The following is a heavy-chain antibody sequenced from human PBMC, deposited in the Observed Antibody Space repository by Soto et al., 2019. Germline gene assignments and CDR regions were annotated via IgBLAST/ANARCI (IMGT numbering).Heavy chain of an antibody. CDR3: ASGSSIAGLYYGMDV. CDR2: NYYSGIT. D-gene: IGHD6-6*01. V-gene: IGHV4-31*03. J-gene: IGHJ6*02. CDR1: GGSISSGGYY. Sequence: QVQLQESGPGLVKPSQTLSLTCTVSGGSISSGGYYWTWIRQHPGKGLEWIGYNYYSGITYYNPSLKRRVTISLDTSKNQCSLTLSSATAADTAVYYCASGSSIAGLYYGMDVWGQGTTVTVSS.